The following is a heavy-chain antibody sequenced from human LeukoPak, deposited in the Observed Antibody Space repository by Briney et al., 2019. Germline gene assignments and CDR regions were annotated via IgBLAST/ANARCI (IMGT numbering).Heavy chain of an antibody. J-gene: IGHJ3*02. V-gene: IGHV3-66*01. CDR1: GFTVSSNY. D-gene: IGHD1-26*01. Sequence: SGGSLRLSCAASGFTVSSNYMSWVRQAPGRGLEWVSVIYSGGSAYYADSVKGRFTISRDNSKNTLYLQMNSLRVEDTAVYYCAGGSGSYLEDAFDIWGQGTLVTASS. CDR2: IYSGGSA. CDR3: AGGSGSYLEDAFDI.